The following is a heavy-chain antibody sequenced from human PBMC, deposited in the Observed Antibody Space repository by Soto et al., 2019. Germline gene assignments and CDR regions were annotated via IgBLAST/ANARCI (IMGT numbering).Heavy chain of an antibody. V-gene: IGHV1-8*01. D-gene: IGHD3-9*01. CDR2: MNPNRGNT. Sequence: ASVKVSCKASGYTFTSYDINWVRQATGQGLEWMGWMNPNRGNTGYAQKFQGRVTMTRNTSISTAYMELSSLISEGTAADCCGSRPPFRYFAWLLHIPYDYWRQGTQVTASS. CDR1: GYTFTSYD. CDR3: GSRPPFRYFAWLLHIPYDY. J-gene: IGHJ4*02.